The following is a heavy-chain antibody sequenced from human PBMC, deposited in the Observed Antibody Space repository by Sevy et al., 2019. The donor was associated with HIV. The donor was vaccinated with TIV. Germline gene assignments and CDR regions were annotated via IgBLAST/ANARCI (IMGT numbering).Heavy chain of an antibody. V-gene: IGHV3-21*01. CDR1: GFTFSSYS. CDR2: ISSSSYI. CDR3: ARDPHSSSWPYYFDY. J-gene: IGHJ4*02. Sequence: GGSLRLSCAASGFTFSSYSMNWVRQAPGKGLEWVSSISSSSYIYYADSVKGRFTISRDNAKNSLYLQMNSLRAEDTAEYYCARDPHSSSWPYYFDYWGQGTLVTVSS. D-gene: IGHD6-13*01.